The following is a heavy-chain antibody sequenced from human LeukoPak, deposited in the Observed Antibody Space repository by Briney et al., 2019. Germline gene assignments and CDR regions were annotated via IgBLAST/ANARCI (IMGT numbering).Heavy chain of an antibody. D-gene: IGHD2-2*01. V-gene: IGHV1-2*02. Sequence: ASVKVSCKASTYTFTAYYIHWVRQAPGQGLEWIGWISPNSGVTHYAQKFQGRVAMTRDTSINTAYMELSSLISDDTAVYFCARDRYCSSDSCSRPFFDYWGQGTLVTVSS. J-gene: IGHJ4*02. CDR3: ARDRYCSSDSCSRPFFDY. CDR2: ISPNSGVT. CDR1: TYTFTAYY.